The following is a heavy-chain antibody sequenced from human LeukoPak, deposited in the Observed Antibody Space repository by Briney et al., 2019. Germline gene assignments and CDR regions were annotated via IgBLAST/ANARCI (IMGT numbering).Heavy chain of an antibody. CDR2: INHSGST. V-gene: IGHV4-34*01. CDR3: ARAAGGSGYYYKTDYFDY. Sequence: PSETLSLTCAVYGGSFSGYYWSWIRQPPGKGLEWIGEINHSGSTYYNPSLKSRVTISVDTSKNQFSLKLSSVTAADTAVYYCARAAGGSGYYYKTDYFDYWGQGTLVTVSS. CDR1: GGSFSGYY. J-gene: IGHJ4*02. D-gene: IGHD3-22*01.